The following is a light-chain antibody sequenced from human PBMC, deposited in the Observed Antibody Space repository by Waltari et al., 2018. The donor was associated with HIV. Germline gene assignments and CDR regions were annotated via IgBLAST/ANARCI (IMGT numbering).Light chain of an antibody. CDR2: LGS. CDR1: QSLLHGSGFDY. CDR3: MQSLQTPLT. J-gene: IGKJ4*01. Sequence: IVMTQSPLSLPVTPGEAASISCRSSQSLLHGSGFDYLDWYLQKPGQPPQLLIYLGSNRASGVSDRFSGSGSGTDFTLEISKVEPEDVGVYFCMQSLQTPLTFGGGTKVE. V-gene: IGKV2-28*01.